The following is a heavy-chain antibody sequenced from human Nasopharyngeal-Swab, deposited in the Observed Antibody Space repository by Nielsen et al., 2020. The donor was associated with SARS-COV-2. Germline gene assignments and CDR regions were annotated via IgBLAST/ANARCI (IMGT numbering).Heavy chain of an antibody. CDR1: GFTFSPYT. Sequence: GGTLRLSCATSGFTFSPYTMTWVRQAPGKGLEWISYITSGNSVQYADSVRGRFTISRDNAKNSLYLQMNSLTGEDTAVYYCARERGGGYGDYWGQGTLVTVSS. J-gene: IGHJ4*02. CDR3: ARERGGGYGDY. V-gene: IGHV3-21*05. D-gene: IGHD5-12*01. CDR2: ITSGNSV.